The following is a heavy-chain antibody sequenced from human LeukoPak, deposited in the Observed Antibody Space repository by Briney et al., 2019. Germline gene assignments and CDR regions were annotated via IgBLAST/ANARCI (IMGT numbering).Heavy chain of an antibody. CDR1: GGFVSSYY. Sequence: SETLSLTCTVSGGFVSSYYWSWIRKPPENGLEWIGYIYYSGSTSYNTSLKSRVSISVDTSNNQFSLKLTSVTAADTAVYYCARVRRSGSYPSNFDYWGQGTLVTVSS. J-gene: IGHJ4*02. CDR2: IYYSGST. CDR3: ARVRRSGSYPSNFDY. D-gene: IGHD3-22*01. V-gene: IGHV4-59*02.